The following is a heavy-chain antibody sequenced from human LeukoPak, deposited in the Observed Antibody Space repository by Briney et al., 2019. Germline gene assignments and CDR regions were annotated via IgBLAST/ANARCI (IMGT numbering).Heavy chain of an antibody. CDR1: GGSISSYY. CDR2: IYYGGST. D-gene: IGHD5-24*01. Sequence: SETLSLTCTVSGGSISSYYWSWIRPPPGKGLEWIGYIYYGGSTNYNPSLKSRVTISVDTSKNQFSLKLSSVTAADTAVYYCASGGTDGYNFNYWGQGTLVTVSS. V-gene: IGHV4-59*01. J-gene: IGHJ4*02. CDR3: ASGGTDGYNFNY.